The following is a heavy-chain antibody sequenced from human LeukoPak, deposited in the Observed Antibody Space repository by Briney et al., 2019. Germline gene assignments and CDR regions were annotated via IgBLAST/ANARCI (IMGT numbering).Heavy chain of an antibody. CDR2: IRSSSSYI. J-gene: IGHJ5*02. D-gene: IGHD1-20*01. CDR3: ARERGITASADWFDP. CDR1: GFIFGSYS. Sequence: GGSLRLSCAASGFIFGSYSMDWVRQAPGQELEWVSSIRSSSSYIYYAESVKGRFTISRDNANNSMYLQMNSLRAEDTAVYYCARERGITASADWFDPWGRGTLVTVSS. V-gene: IGHV3-21*01.